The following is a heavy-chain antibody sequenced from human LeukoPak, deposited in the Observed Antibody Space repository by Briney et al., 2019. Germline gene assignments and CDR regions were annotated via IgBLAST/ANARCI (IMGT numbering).Heavy chain of an antibody. CDR1: GFTFSSYS. D-gene: IGHD1-26*01. J-gene: IGHJ4*02. V-gene: IGHV3-48*02. CDR3: ARGSNIVGTTTYFDF. Sequence: GGSLRLSCAASGFTFSSYSMNWVRQAPGKGLERVSYISSSSSTIYYADSVKGRFSVSRDNAKNSLYLQMNSLRDEDTAVFYCARGSNIVGTTTYFDFWGQGTLVTVSS. CDR2: ISSSSSTI.